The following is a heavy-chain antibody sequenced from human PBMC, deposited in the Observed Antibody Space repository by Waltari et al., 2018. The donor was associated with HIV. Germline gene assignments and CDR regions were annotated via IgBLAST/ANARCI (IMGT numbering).Heavy chain of an antibody. V-gene: IGHV3-23*01. CDR3: AKETYYYDSSGYYYPGDFDY. D-gene: IGHD3-22*01. Sequence: EVQLLESGGGLVQPGGSLRLSCAASGFTFSSYAMSWVRQAPGKGLEWVSAIRGSGGSTYYADSVKGRFTISRDNSKNTLYLQMNSLRAEDTAVYYCAKETYYYDSSGYYYPGDFDYWGQGTLVTVSS. CDR2: IRGSGGST. J-gene: IGHJ4*02. CDR1: GFTFSSYA.